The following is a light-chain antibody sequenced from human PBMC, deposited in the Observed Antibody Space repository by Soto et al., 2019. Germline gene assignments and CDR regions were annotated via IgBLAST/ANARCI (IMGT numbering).Light chain of an antibody. J-gene: IGKJ4*01. Sequence: DLQMTQSPSSVSASVGDRVTITCRASQDISTWLAWFQQKPGEAPRLLIYTASTLHSGIPSRFSGSGSGTDFTLTISSLQPEDFATYYCQQGNSFPLTFGGGTKVEF. V-gene: IGKV1-12*01. CDR2: TAS. CDR3: QQGNSFPLT. CDR1: QDISTW.